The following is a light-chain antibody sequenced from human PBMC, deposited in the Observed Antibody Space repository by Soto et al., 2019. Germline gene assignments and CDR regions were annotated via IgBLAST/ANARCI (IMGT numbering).Light chain of an antibody. CDR2: DAS. Sequence: EIVLTQSPGTLSLSPEERATLSCRASQTVANNYLAWYQQKPGQAPRLLIDDASNRATGVPDRFSGTGSGTDFTLTISRLEPEDFAVYYCHQCATSPLTFGGGTKVEI. CDR1: QTVANNY. CDR3: HQCATSPLT. J-gene: IGKJ4*01. V-gene: IGKV3-20*01.